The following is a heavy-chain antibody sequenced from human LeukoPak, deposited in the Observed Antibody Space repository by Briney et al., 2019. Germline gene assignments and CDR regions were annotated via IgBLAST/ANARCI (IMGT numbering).Heavy chain of an antibody. V-gene: IGHV1-18*01. CDR2: ISAYNGNT. CDR1: GYTFTSYG. Sequence: ASVKVSCKASGYTFTSYGISRVRQAPGQGLEWMGWISAYNGNTNYAQKLQGRVTMTTDTSTSTAYMELRSLRSDDTAVYYCARGGTYDFWSGYYIWDFDYWGQGTLVTVSS. J-gene: IGHJ4*02. D-gene: IGHD3-3*01. CDR3: ARGGTYDFWSGYYIWDFDY.